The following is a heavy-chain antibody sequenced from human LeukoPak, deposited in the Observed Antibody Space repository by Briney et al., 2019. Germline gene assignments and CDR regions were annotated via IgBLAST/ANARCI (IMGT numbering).Heavy chain of an antibody. CDR1: GFTFSSYS. V-gene: IGHV3-21*01. CDR3: ARDPPDQEAQDAFDI. CDR2: ISSSSSYI. J-gene: IGHJ3*02. Sequence: PGGSLRLSCAASGFTFSSYSMNWVRQAPGKGLEWVSSISSSSSYIYYADSVKGRFTISRDNAKNSPYLQMNSLRAEDTAVYYCARDPPDQEAQDAFDIWGQGTMVTVSS.